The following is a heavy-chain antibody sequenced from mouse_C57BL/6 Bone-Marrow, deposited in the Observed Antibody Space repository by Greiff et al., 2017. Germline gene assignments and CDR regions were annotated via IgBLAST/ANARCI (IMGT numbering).Heavy chain of an antibody. V-gene: IGHV10-1*01. J-gene: IGHJ3*01. CDR2: IRSKSNNYAT. CDR3: VGHAFAY. CDR1: GFSFNTYA. Sequence: EVKLMESGGGLVQPTGSLKLSCAASGFSFNTYAMNWVRQAPGKGLEWVARIRSKSNNYATYYADSVKDRFTISSDDSESMLYLQMNNLKTEDTAVYYCVGHAFAYWGQGTLVTVSA.